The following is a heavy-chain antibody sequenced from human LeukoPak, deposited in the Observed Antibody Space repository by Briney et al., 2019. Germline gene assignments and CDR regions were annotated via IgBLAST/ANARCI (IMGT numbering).Heavy chain of an antibody. J-gene: IGHJ5*02. CDR1: GGSISSYY. CDR2: IYYSGST. Sequence: SETLSLTCTVSGGSISSYYWSWIRQPPGKGLEWIGYIYYSGSTNYNPSLKSRVAISVDTSKNQFSLKLSSVTAADTAVYYCARDVGLTMVRGVISWFDPWGQGTLVTVSS. D-gene: IGHD3-10*01. V-gene: IGHV4-59*01. CDR3: ARDVGLTMVRGVISWFDP.